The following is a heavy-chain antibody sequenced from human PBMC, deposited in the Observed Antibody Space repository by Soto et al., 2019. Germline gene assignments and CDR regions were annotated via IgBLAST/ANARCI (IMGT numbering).Heavy chain of an antibody. D-gene: IGHD3-22*01. CDR1: GFTFSSYG. Sequence: GGSLRLSCAASGFTFSSYGMHWVRQAPGKGLEWVAVIWYDGSNKYYADSVKGRFTISRDNSKNTLYLQMNSLRAEDTAVYYCAREDLSPYYYDSSGPSGYYGMDVWGQGTTVTVSS. CDR2: IWYDGSNK. J-gene: IGHJ6*02. V-gene: IGHV3-33*01. CDR3: AREDLSPYYYDSSGPSGYYGMDV.